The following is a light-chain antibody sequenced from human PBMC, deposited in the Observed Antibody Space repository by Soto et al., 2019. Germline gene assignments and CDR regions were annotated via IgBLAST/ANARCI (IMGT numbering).Light chain of an antibody. J-gene: IGKJ4*01. Sequence: EIVMTQSPATLSVSPGERATLSCRASQSVNRNLAWYQQKPGQTPRLIIYDASSRATGIPARFSGSGPGTDFTLTISSLQSEDFAVYYCQQYNNSPLTFGGGTNVEIK. V-gene: IGKV3-15*01. CDR2: DAS. CDR3: QQYNNSPLT. CDR1: QSVNRN.